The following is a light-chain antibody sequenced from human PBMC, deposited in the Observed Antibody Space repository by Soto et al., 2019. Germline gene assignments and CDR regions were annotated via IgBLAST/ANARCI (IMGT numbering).Light chain of an antibody. CDR1: QNIGSN. J-gene: IGKJ4*01. CDR2: AAS. CDR3: QQRGNWPSLT. Sequence: EIVLTQSPATLSLSPGERATLSCRASQNIGSNLAWYRQTRGQAPRLLIYAASNRATGIPARFSGSGSGTDFTLTISSLEPEDFAVYYCQQRGNWPSLTFGGGTKVEIK. V-gene: IGKV3-11*01.